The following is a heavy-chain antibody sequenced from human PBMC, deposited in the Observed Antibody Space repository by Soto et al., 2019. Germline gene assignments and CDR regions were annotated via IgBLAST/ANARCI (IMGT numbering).Heavy chain of an antibody. D-gene: IGHD6-6*01. J-gene: IGHJ4*02. CDR1: GFTFGDYA. Sequence: GGSLRLSCTASGFTFGDYAMSWVRQAPGKGLEWVGFIRSKAYGGTTEYAASVKGRFTISRDDSKSIAYLQMNSLKTEDTAVYYCTRVAYSSSSGFDYWGQGTLVTVSS. V-gene: IGHV3-49*04. CDR2: IRSKAYGGTT. CDR3: TRVAYSSSSGFDY.